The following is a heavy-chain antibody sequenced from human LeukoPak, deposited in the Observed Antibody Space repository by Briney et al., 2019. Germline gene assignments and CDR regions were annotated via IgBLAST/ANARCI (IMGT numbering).Heavy chain of an antibody. CDR1: GFTFSSYS. D-gene: IGHD6-19*01. Sequence: GGSLRLSCAASGFTFSSYSMNWVRQAPGKGLEWVSSISSSSSYIYYADSVKGRFTISRDNAKNSLYLQMNGLRAEDAAVYYCARGAVAGTFADYWGQGTLVTVSS. J-gene: IGHJ4*02. V-gene: IGHV3-21*01. CDR3: ARGAVAGTFADY. CDR2: ISSSSSYI.